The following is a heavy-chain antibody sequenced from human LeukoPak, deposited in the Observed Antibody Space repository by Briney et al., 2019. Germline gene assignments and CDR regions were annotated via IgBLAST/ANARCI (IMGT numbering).Heavy chain of an antibody. CDR2: ISSNGGST. CDR3: ASSPPTGTTWYFDL. D-gene: IGHD1-7*01. Sequence: GGSLRLSCAASGFTFSSYAMHWVRQAPGKGLEYGSAISSNGGSTYYTNSVKGRFTVSRGNSKNTLYLQMGSLRAEDMAVYYCASSPPTGTTWYFDLWGRGTLVTVSS. CDR1: GFTFSSYA. J-gene: IGHJ2*01. V-gene: IGHV3-64*01.